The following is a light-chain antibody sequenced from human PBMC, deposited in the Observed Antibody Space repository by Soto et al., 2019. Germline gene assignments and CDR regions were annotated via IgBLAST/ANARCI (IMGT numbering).Light chain of an antibody. Sequence: QSVLTQPPSASGTPGQRVTISCSGSSSNIGNNNVYWYQQLPGTAPKLLIYRNNQRPSGVPDRFSGSKSGTSASLAISGLRSEDETDYYCAAWDDSLSDRVFGGGTKLT. CDR3: AAWDDSLSDRV. CDR2: RNN. J-gene: IGLJ2*01. V-gene: IGLV1-47*01. CDR1: SSNIGNNN.